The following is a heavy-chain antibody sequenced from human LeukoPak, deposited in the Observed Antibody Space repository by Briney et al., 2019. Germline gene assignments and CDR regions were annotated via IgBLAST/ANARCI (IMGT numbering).Heavy chain of an antibody. J-gene: IGHJ4*02. CDR1: EFTFTTYS. V-gene: IGHV3-30*02. CDR2: IRYDGSNK. Sequence: GGSLRLSCAASEFTFTTYSMNWVRQAPGKGLEWVAFIRYDGSNKYYADSVKGRFTISRDNSKNTLYLQMNSLRAEDTAVYYCARGPLTDDFWSGYSIDYWGQGTLVTVSS. D-gene: IGHD3-3*01. CDR3: ARGPLTDDFWSGYSIDY.